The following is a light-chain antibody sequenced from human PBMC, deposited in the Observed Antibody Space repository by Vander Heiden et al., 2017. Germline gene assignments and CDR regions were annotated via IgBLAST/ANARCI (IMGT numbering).Light chain of an antibody. CDR1: SSHIGSSY. V-gene: IGLV1-47*01. CDR2: RNN. Sequence: QSVLTQPPSASGTPGQRVTISCSWSSSHIGSSYVYWYQQLPGTAPKPLIYRNNQRPSGVPDRFSGSKSGTSASLAINGLRSEDEADYFCAAWDDSLSGSVFGGGTKVTVL. J-gene: IGLJ2*01. CDR3: AAWDDSLSGSV.